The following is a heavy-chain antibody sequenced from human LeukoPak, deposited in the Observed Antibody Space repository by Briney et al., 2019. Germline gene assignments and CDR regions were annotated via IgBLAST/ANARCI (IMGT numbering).Heavy chain of an antibody. D-gene: IGHD2-15*01. CDR2: INPNSGGT. J-gene: IGHJ4*02. CDR1: GYTFTGYY. CDR3: VRALYEDSSIGAPYYFDY. V-gene: IGHV1-2*02. Sequence: ASVKVSCKASGYTFTGYYMHWVRQAPGQGLEWMGWINPNSGGTNYAQKFQGRVTMTRDTSISTAYMELSRLRSDDTAVYYCVRALYEDSSIGAPYYFDYWGQGTLVTVSS.